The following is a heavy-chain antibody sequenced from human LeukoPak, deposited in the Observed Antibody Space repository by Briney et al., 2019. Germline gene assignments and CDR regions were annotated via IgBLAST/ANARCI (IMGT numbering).Heavy chain of an antibody. J-gene: IGHJ4*02. CDR2: ISSSSSYI. D-gene: IGHD2-15*01. V-gene: IGHV3-21*01. CDR1: GFTFSSYS. Sequence: PGGSLRLSCAASGFTFSSYSMNRVRQAPGKGLEWVSSISSSSSYIYYADSVKGRFTISRDNAKNSLYLQMNSLRAEDTAVYYCAPDIYCSGGSCSKGVYWGQGTLVTVSS. CDR3: APDIYCSGGSCSKGVY.